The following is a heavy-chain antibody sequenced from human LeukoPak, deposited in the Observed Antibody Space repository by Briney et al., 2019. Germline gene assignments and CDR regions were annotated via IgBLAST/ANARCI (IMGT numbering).Heavy chain of an antibody. CDR1: GFTFSNAA. CDR2: ISGSGGST. Sequence: PGGSLSLSCAASGFTFSNAAMTWVRQAPGRGLEWVSGISGSGGSTYYADSVKGRFTISRDNSKNTLYLQMNSLRAEDTAVYYCAKRSSIAFFDYWGQGTLVTVSS. CDR3: AKRSSIAFFDY. V-gene: IGHV3-23*01. D-gene: IGHD6-6*01. J-gene: IGHJ4*02.